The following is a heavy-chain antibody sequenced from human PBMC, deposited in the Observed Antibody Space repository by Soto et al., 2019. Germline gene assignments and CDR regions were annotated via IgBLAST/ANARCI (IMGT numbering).Heavy chain of an antibody. V-gene: IGHV1-18*01. CDR3: ARPYDSSNSPRFDY. J-gene: IGHJ4*02. Sequence: ASVKVSCKASGYRFTSYGIIWVRQAPGQGLEWMGWISAYNGNTKYAQKFQGRVTMTTDTSTSTAYMELRSLRSDDTAVYYCARPYDSSNSPRFDYWGQGTLVTVSS. D-gene: IGHD3-22*01. CDR1: GYRFTSYG. CDR2: ISAYNGNT.